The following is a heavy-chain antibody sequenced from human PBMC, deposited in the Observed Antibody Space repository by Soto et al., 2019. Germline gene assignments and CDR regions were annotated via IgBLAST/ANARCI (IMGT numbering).Heavy chain of an antibody. CDR2: ISYDGSNK. D-gene: IGHD1-20*01. Sequence: PGGSLRLSCAASGFTFSSYGMHWVRQAPGKGLEWVAVISYDGSNKYYADSVKGRFTISRDNSKNTLYLQMNSLRAEDTAVYYCENKWKGYLGAFDIWGQGTMVTVSS. J-gene: IGHJ3*02. V-gene: IGHV3-30*18. CDR3: ENKWKGYLGAFDI. CDR1: GFTFSSYG.